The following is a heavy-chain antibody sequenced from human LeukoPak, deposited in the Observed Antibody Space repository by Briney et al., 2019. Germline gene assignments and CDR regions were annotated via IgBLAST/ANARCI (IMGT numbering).Heavy chain of an antibody. CDR2: ISSSGSTI. D-gene: IGHD3-10*02. V-gene: IGHV3-48*04. CDR3: AELGITMIGGV. CDR1: GVTLSNYG. Sequence: PGGSLRLSCAASGVTLSNYGMQWVRQAPGKGLEWVSYISSSGSTIYYADSVKGRFTISRDNAKNSLYLQMNSLRAEDTAVYYCAELGITMIGGVWGKGTTVTISS. J-gene: IGHJ6*04.